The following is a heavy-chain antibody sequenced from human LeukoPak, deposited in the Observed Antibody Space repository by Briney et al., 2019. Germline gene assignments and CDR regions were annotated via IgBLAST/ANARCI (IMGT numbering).Heavy chain of an antibody. CDR2: INQDGREK. D-gene: IGHD3-16*01. V-gene: IGHV3-7*01. Sequence: PGGSLRLSCAASGFTFSSYCMSWVRQAPGKGLEWVANINQDGREKYYVDSVKGRFTISRDNAKNSLYLQMNSLGAEDTAVYYCARGHYDDYEWGRGTLVTVSS. CDR3: ARGHYDDYE. CDR1: GFTFSSYC. J-gene: IGHJ4*02.